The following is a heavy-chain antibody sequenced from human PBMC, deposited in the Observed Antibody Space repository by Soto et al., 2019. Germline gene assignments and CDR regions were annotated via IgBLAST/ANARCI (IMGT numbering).Heavy chain of an antibody. CDR3: ARVGSCLSSSCLYYGMDV. Sequence: VQLVQSGAEVRKPGSSVKVSCKASGGDFKNFIIAWVRQAPGHGLEWMGGVIPIFGTPNFVQKFQDRVTMTADEATSTTYMELRCLRSEDTAVYYCARVGSCLSSSCLYYGMDVWGQGTTVIVSS. J-gene: IGHJ6*02. CDR1: GGDFKNFI. V-gene: IGHV1-69*01. CDR2: VIPIFGTP. D-gene: IGHD2-2*01.